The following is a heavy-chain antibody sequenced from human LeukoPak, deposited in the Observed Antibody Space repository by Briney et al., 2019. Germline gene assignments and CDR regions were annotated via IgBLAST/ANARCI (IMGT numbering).Heavy chain of an antibody. Sequence: PGGSLRLSCAASGFTFSSYEMNWVRQAPGKGLEWVSYISSSGSTIYYADSVKGRFTISRDNAKNSLYLQMNSLRAEDTAVYYCASIAAAVTGDYWGQGTLVTVSS. CDR2: ISSSGSTI. J-gene: IGHJ4*02. CDR1: GFTFSSYE. D-gene: IGHD6-13*01. CDR3: ASIAAAVTGDY. V-gene: IGHV3-48*03.